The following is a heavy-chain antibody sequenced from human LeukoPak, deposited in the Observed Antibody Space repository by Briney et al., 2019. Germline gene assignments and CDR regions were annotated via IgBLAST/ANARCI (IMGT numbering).Heavy chain of an antibody. CDR2: ISTYNGNT. V-gene: IGHV1-18*01. Sequence: ASVKVSCKASGYTFTSYGLTWVRQAPGQGLEWMGWISTYNGNTNYAQKLQGRVTMTTDTSTSTAYMELRSLRSDDTAVYYCARDEQWLVDYWGQGTLVTVSS. D-gene: IGHD6-19*01. CDR3: ARDEQWLVDY. J-gene: IGHJ4*02. CDR1: GYTFTSYG.